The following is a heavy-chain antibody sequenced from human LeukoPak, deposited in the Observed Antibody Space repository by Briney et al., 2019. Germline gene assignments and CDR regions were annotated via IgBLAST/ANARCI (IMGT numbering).Heavy chain of an antibody. V-gene: IGHV4-39*01. D-gene: IGHD3-10*01. CDR3: ARHLRPSVWFGELLHWFDP. CDR1: GDSISSSSSY. CDR2: IYYIGST. J-gene: IGHJ5*02. Sequence: SETLSLTCTVSGDSISSSSSYWGWIRQPPGEGLEWIGSIYYIGSTYYNPSLKSRVTISVDTSKNQFSLKLTSVTAADTAVYYCARHLRPSVWFGELLHWFDPWGQGTLVTVSS.